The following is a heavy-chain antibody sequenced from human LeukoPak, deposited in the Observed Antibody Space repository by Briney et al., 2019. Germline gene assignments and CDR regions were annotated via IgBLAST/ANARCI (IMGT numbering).Heavy chain of an antibody. V-gene: IGHV1-18*01. CDR2: ISAYNGNT. Sequence: ASVRVSCKASGYTFTSYGISWVRQAPGQGLEWMGWISAYNGNTNYTQKLQGSVTMTTDTSTSTAYMELRSLRSDDTDVYYCAREMGPLDDFWSGYFPYWGQGTLVTVSS. CDR1: GYTFTSYG. CDR3: AREMGPLDDFWSGYFPY. D-gene: IGHD3-3*01. J-gene: IGHJ4*02.